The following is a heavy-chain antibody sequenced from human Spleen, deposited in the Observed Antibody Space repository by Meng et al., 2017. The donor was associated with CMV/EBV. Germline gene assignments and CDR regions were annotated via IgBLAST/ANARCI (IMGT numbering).Heavy chain of an antibody. CDR3: ARYVGATSSFDY. D-gene: IGHD1-26*01. CDR2: INHRGRK. J-gene: IGHJ4*02. Sequence: TCAVYGGSFSGYYWSWIRQHPGKGLEWIGEINHRGRKNYKPSLKSRVTISVDTSKNQFSLKLSSVTAADTAVYYCARYVGATSSFDYWGQGTLVTVSS. CDR1: GGSFSGYY. V-gene: IGHV4-34*01.